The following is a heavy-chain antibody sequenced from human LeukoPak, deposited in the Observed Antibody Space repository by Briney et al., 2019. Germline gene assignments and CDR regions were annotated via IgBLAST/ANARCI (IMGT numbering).Heavy chain of an antibody. Sequence: ASVKVSCKVFGYTLTELSMHWVRQAPGKGLEWMGGFDPEDGETIYAQKFQGRVTMTEDTSTDTAYMELSSLRSEDTAVYYCATDSGEALLSYYYYGMDVWGQGTTVTVSS. J-gene: IGHJ6*02. CDR2: FDPEDGET. CDR1: GYTLTELS. CDR3: ATDSGEALLSYYYYGMDV. V-gene: IGHV1-24*01. D-gene: IGHD3-10*01.